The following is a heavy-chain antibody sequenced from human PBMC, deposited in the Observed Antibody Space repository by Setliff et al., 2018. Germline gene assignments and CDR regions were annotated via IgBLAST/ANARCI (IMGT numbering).Heavy chain of an antibody. J-gene: IGHJ4*02. Sequence: SETLSLTCAASGGSFSDYYWTWLRQPPAKGLEWIGEITHTGTTGSTKYNPSLKSRVTRSIDTSKSQFSLMVTSVTAADTAVYYCARGRNVASRLLDSWGQGTLVTVSS. CDR1: GGSFSDYY. CDR3: ARGRNVASRLLDS. V-gene: IGHV4-34*01. CDR2: ITHTGTTGST. D-gene: IGHD6-6*01.